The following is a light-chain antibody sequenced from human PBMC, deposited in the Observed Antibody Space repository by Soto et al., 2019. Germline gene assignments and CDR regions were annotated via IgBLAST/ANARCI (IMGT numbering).Light chain of an antibody. Sequence: DVQMTQSPSSLSASVGDTVTITCRASQGIAFYLAWFQQRPGKAPNLLISAASDLQSGVPSRFSGSGSGTDFTLTISSLQPADVATYYCQKYDTAPFTFGPGTRV. CDR2: AAS. V-gene: IGKV1-27*01. CDR1: QGIAFY. CDR3: QKYDTAPFT. J-gene: IGKJ3*01.